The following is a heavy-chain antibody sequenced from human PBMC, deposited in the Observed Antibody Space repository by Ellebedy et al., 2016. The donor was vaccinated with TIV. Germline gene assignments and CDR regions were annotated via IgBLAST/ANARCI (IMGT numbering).Heavy chain of an antibody. Sequence: PGGSLRLSCAASGFTFSSYGMHWVRQAPGKGLEWVAVIWYDGSNKYYADSVKGRFTISRDNSKNTVYLQMNSLRAEDTAVYFCTRGKARTGYQYGMDLWGQGTTVAVSS. V-gene: IGHV3-33*01. D-gene: IGHD6-13*01. J-gene: IGHJ6*02. CDR1: GFTFSSYG. CDR2: IWYDGSNK. CDR3: TRGKARTGYQYGMDL.